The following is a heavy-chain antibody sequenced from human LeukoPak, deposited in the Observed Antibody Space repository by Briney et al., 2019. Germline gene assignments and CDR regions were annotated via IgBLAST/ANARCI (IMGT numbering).Heavy chain of an antibody. CDR1: GFTFSSYS. CDR3: ASRGAAAAGTGDAFDI. CDR2: ISSSSSYI. Sequence: GGSLRLSCAATGFTFSSYSMNWVRQAPGKGLEWVSSISSSSSYIYYADSVKGRFTISRDNAKNSLYLQMNSLRAEDTAVYYCASRGAAAAGTGDAFDIWGQGTMVTVSS. D-gene: IGHD6-13*01. V-gene: IGHV3-21*01. J-gene: IGHJ3*02.